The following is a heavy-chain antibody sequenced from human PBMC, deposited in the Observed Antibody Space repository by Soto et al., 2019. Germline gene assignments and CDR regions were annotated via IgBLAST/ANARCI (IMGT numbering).Heavy chain of an antibody. CDR1: GGATSSTSYY. Sequence: SETLSLTRTVSGGATSSTSYYLGWVRQPPGKGLEWIGSIYYSGSTYYNPSLKSRVTISVDTSKNQFSLKLSSVTAADTAVYYCARGTNYYYYGMDVWGQGTTVTVSS. J-gene: IGHJ6*02. D-gene: IGHD1-1*01. CDR2: IYYSGST. CDR3: ARGTNYYYYGMDV. V-gene: IGHV4-39*01.